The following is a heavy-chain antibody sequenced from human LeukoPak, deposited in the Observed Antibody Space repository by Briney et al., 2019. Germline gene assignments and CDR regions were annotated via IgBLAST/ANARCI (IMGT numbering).Heavy chain of an antibody. CDR1: GFTVSSNY. CDR3: ARGRAYCGGDCYSPSNY. Sequence: GGSLRLSCAASGFTVSSNYMSWVRQAPGKGLEWVSVIYSGGSTYYADSVKGRFTISRDNSKNTLYLQMNSLRAEDTAVYYCARGRAYCGGDCYSPSNYWGQGTLVTVSS. V-gene: IGHV3-53*01. CDR2: IYSGGST. J-gene: IGHJ4*02. D-gene: IGHD2-21*02.